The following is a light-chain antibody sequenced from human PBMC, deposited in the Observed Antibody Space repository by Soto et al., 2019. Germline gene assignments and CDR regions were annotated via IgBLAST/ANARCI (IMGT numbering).Light chain of an antibody. CDR3: SSYAGSNNFF. V-gene: IGLV2-8*01. CDR2: EVS. Sequence: QSVLTQPPSASGSPGQSVTISCTGTSSDIGGYKYVSWYQQHPGKAPKVMIYEVSKRPSGVPDRFSGSKSGNTASLTVSGLQAEDEADYYCSSYAGSNNFFFGTGTKLTVL. J-gene: IGLJ1*01. CDR1: SSDIGGYKY.